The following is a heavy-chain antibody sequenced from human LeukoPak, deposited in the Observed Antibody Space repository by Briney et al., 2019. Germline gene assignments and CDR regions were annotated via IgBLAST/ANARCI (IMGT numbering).Heavy chain of an antibody. Sequence: QPGGSLRLSCSASGFTFSYYAMHWVRQAPGKGLEYVSGITSSGGSTYYTDSVKGRSTISRDNSNNTLYLQMSSLRAEDTAVYYCAKGDYSGYTFPAFDYWGQGTLVSVSS. CDR1: GFTFSYYA. V-gene: IGHV3-64D*06. J-gene: IGHJ4*02. D-gene: IGHD5-12*01. CDR2: ITSSGGST. CDR3: AKGDYSGYTFPAFDY.